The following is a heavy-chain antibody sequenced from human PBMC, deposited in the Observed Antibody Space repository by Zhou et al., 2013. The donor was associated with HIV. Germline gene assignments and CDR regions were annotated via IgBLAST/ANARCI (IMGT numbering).Heavy chain of an antibody. V-gene: IGHV1-18*01. CDR2: ISSYRGHT. J-gene: IGHJ6*03. CDR1: GYTLGGFG. Sequence: QVQLVQSGAEVKRPGASVKVSCKASGYTLGGFGISWVRQAPGQGLEWMGWISSYRGHTNYAQKLQGRVSVTTDTSTNTAYMELRSLRSDDTAVYYCARALSTRWIGGGFYYMDVWGKGHGHRLL. CDR3: ARALSTRWIGGGFYYMDV. D-gene: IGHD6-19*01.